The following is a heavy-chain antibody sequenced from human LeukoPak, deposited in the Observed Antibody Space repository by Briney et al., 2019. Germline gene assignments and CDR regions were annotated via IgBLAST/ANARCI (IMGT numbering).Heavy chain of an antibody. CDR1: GGSFSGYY. CDR2: INHSGST. D-gene: IGHD6-19*01. Sequence: PSETLSLTCAVYGGSFSGYYWSWIRQPPGKGLEWIGEINHSGSTNYNPSLKSRVTISVDTSKNQFSLKLSSVTAADTAVYYCARERIGSGWGNYYYYYGMDVWGKGPRSPSPQ. V-gene: IGHV4-34*01. J-gene: IGHJ6*01. CDR3: ARERIGSGWGNYYYYYGMDV.